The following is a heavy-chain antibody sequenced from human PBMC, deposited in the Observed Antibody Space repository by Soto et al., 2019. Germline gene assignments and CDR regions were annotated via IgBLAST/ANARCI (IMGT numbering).Heavy chain of an antibody. D-gene: IGHD3-3*01. J-gene: IGHJ4*02. CDR2: IYTSGST. CDR1: GGSISSYY. CDR3: ARENTIFGVVIIGFDY. V-gene: IGHV4-4*07. Sequence: SETLSLTCTVSGGSISSYYWSWIRQPAGKGLEWIGRIYTSGSTNYNPSLKSRVTMSVDTSKNQFSLKLSPVTAADTAVYYCARENTIFGVVIIGFDYWGQGTLVTVSS.